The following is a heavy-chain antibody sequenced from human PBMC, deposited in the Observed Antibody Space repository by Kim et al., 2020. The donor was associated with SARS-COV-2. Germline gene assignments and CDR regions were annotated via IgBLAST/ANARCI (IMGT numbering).Heavy chain of an antibody. V-gene: IGHV3-74*01. CDR1: GFTFSSYW. CDR2: INSDGSST. Sequence: GGSLRLSCAASGFTFSSYWMHWVRQAPGKGLVWVSRINSDGSSTSYADSVKGRFTISRDNAKNTLYLQMNSLRAEDTAVYYCARGDIREIIAAPRGYYYYYYGMDVWGEGTTVTVSS. D-gene: IGHD6-6*01. CDR3: ARGDIREIIAAPRGYYYYYYGMDV. J-gene: IGHJ6*04.